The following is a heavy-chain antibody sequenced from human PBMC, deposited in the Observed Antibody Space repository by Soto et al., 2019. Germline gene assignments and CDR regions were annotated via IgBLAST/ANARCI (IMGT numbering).Heavy chain of an antibody. D-gene: IGHD4-17*01. CDR1: GGTFSSYA. V-gene: IGHV1-69*13. CDR2: IITIFGTA. CDR3: AKGLMKGTNTVYGMDV. J-gene: IGHJ6*02. Sequence: ASVKVSCKASGGTFSSYAISWVRQAPGQGLEWMGGIITIFGTANYAQKFQGRVTITADEYTSTAYMELSSLRAEDTAVYYCAKGLMKGTNTVYGMDVWGQGTTVTVFS.